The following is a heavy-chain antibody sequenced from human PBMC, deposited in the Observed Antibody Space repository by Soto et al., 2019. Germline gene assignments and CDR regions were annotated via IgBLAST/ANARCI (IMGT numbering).Heavy chain of an antibody. Sequence: LSLTCTVSGASVSSNSHYWGWIRQPPGKGLEWIGTIYYTGSAYYNPSLKSRVTISVDTSKNQFSLKLSSVTATDTAVYYCAGLGIAVAKSWGGHWYFDLWGRGTLVTVSS. CDR3: AGLGIAVAKSWGGHWYFDL. J-gene: IGHJ2*01. CDR2: IYYTGSA. CDR1: GASVSSNSHY. V-gene: IGHV4-39*01. D-gene: IGHD6-19*01.